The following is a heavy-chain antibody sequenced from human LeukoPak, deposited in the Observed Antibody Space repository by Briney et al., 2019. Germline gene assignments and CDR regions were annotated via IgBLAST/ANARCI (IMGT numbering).Heavy chain of an antibody. CDR3: AKDMERYCSGGSCYSASGMDV. D-gene: IGHD2-15*01. V-gene: IGHV3-9*01. Sequence: PGRSLRLSCAASGFTFDDYAMHWVRQAPGKGLEWVSGISWNSGSIGHADSVKGRFTISRDNAKNSLYLQMNSLRAEDTALYYCAKDMERYCSGGSCYSASGMDVWGQGTTVTVSS. CDR1: GFTFDDYA. CDR2: ISWNSGSI. J-gene: IGHJ6*02.